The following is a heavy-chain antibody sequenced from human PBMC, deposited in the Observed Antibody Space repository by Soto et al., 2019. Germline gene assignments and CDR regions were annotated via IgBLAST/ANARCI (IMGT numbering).Heavy chain of an antibody. CDR1: GFTFSSYA. CDR3: ARVLRIRGGRYYYGMDV. V-gene: IGHV3-30-3*01. CDR2: ISYDGSNK. Sequence: GQLVESGGGVAQPGRSLRLSCAASGFTFSSYAMHWVRQTPGQGLEWEAVISYDGSNKYYADSVKGRFTISRDNSNDTVYLQMNSLRTEDTAVYFCARVLRIRGGRYYYGMDVWGQGTTVTVSS. D-gene: IGHD3-10*01. J-gene: IGHJ6*02.